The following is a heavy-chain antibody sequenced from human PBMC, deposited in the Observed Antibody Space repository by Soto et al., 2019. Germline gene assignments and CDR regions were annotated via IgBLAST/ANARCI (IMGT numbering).Heavy chain of an antibody. D-gene: IGHD3-9*01. Sequence: QVQLQQWGAGPLRPLETLSLTCGVSGGSFSGYYWAWLRQSPGKGLEWIGEINDRGSINYNPSLKSGVIISVDTSKNHYPLNLRSVTAADTAVYYCARESHDILTGPPWVWYFDLWGRGTLVTVSS. CDR1: GGSFSGYY. J-gene: IGHJ2*01. CDR3: ARESHDILTGPPWVWYFDL. V-gene: IGHV4-34*01. CDR2: INDRGSI.